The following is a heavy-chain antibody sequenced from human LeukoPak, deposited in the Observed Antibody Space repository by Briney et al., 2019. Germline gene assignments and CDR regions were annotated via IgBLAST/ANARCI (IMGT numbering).Heavy chain of an antibody. CDR1: GYTFTGYY. V-gene: IGHV1-2*02. CDR3: ARGPPYCSSGGCFFTDY. CDR2: INPNSGT. D-gene: IGHD2-15*01. Sequence: ASVKVSCKASGYTFTGYYLHWVRQAPGQGLEWMGWINPNSGTNYVQKFQGRVTMTRDTSISTAYMELNRLRSDDTAVYYCARGPPYCSSGGCFFTDYWGQGTLLTVSS. J-gene: IGHJ4*02.